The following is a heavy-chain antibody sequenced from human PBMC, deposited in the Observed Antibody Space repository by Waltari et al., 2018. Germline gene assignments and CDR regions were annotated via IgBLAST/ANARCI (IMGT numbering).Heavy chain of an antibody. J-gene: IGHJ3*02. Sequence: QVQLQESGPGLVKTSDTLSLTCSVSGGFIGSYYWNWIRQSPGKGLEWIGHIQNNEKTNYNPSLRSRVTMSLETSKNQFSLNLRSVTAADTAVYFCVREYDHVWGTYRYAFDIWGQGTVVLVSS. CDR1: GGFIGSYY. D-gene: IGHD3-16*02. V-gene: IGHV4-4*08. CDR3: VREYDHVWGTYRYAFDI. CDR2: IQNNEKT.